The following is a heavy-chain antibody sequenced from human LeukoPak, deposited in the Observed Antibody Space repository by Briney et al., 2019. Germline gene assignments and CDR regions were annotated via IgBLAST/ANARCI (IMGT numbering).Heavy chain of an antibody. D-gene: IGHD2-21*01. V-gene: IGHV3-23*01. J-gene: IGHJ2*01. CDR3: AKGMYGVGGALDY. CDR2: ITAGGGNT. CDR1: GFIFRTYG. Sequence: GGSLRLSCAASGFIFRTYGMNWVRQAPGKGLEYVSGITAGGGNTYYGDSLKGRFTISRDDSKDMLFLQTPSLRVEDTAVYYCAKGMYGVGGALDYWGRGSLVSVYS.